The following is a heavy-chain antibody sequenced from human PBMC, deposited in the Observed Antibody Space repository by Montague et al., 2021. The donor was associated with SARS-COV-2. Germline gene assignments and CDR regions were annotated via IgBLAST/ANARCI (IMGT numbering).Heavy chain of an antibody. Sequence: SETLSLTCTSLGSWVTGADRRSTRLNPSQEPESDGDVLYNKRTNFNPSLKSRVAISVDTSKNQFSLRLTSVTAADTAFYYCVRHPHYDGLNGPPDFWDQGTLVTVSS. CDR1: GSWVTGAD. J-gene: IGHJ4*02. D-gene: IGHD3-9*01. V-gene: IGHV4-59*08. CDR3: VRHPHYDGLNGPPDF. CDR2: VLYNKRT.